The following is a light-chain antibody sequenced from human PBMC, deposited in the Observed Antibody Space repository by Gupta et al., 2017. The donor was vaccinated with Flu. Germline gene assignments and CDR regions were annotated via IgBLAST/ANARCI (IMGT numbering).Light chain of an antibody. V-gene: IGKV1-5*03. CDR3: QQYNSYTYT. CDR2: KAS. CDR1: QNIPNW. J-gene: IGKJ2*01. Sequence: DIQMTQSPSTLSASVGDRVTITCRASQNIPNWLAWFQQKPGKAPKLLIYKASSLESGVPSRFSGSGSETEFTLTISSLQPDDFATYYCQQYNSYTYTFGQGTKLEIK.